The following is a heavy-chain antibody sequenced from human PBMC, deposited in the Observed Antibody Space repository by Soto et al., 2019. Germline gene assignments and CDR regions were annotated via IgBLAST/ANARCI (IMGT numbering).Heavy chain of an antibody. Sequence: VQLQESGPGLVKPSQTLSLTCTVSGGSISSGDYYWSWIRQPPGKGLEWVSAISGSGGSTYYADSVKGRFTISRDNSKNTLYLQMNSLRAEDTAVYYCAKDGSSWYWVGINWFDPWGQGTLVTVSS. D-gene: IGHD6-13*01. CDR2: ISGSGGST. J-gene: IGHJ5*02. CDR1: GGSISSGDYY. CDR3: AKDGSSWYWVGINWFDP. V-gene: IGHV3-23*01.